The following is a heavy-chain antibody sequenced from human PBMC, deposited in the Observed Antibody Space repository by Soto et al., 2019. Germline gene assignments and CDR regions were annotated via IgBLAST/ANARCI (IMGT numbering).Heavy chain of an antibody. CDR2: INPSGGST. D-gene: IGHD1-7*01. CDR1: GYTFTSYY. J-gene: IGHJ6*02. CDR3: ARGAITGTTFVNKYYYYYGMVF. Sequence: ASVKVSCKASGYTFTSYYMHWVRQAPGQGLEWMGIINPSGGSTSYAQKFQGRVTMTRDTSTSTVYMELSSLRSEDTAVYYCARGAITGTTFVNKYYYYYGMVFWCQGPTVTVSS. V-gene: IGHV1-46*01.